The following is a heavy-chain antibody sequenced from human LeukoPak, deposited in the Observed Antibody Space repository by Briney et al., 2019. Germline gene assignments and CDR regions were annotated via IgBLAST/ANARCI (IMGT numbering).Heavy chain of an antibody. CDR3: ARDSRDYDYVWGSYRQANDGFDI. CDR1: GFTFSSYW. CDR2: LNSDGGRT. J-gene: IGHJ3*02. Sequence: GGSLRLSCAASGFTFSSYWMHWVRQAPGKGLVWVSRLNSDGGRTSYADSVKGRFNISRHNAKNTLYLQMTSLRAEDTAMYYCARDSRDYDYVWGSYRQANDGFDIWGQGTMVTVSS. V-gene: IGHV3-74*01. D-gene: IGHD3-16*02.